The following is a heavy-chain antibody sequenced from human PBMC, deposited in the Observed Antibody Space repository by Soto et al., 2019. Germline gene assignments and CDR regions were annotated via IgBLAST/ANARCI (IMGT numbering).Heavy chain of an antibody. CDR1: GYSFTSYW. D-gene: IGHD3-3*01. CDR3: ARERNGGAPGRFVSQYYFDY. J-gene: IGHJ4*02. CDR2: IYPGDSDT. Sequence: PGESLKISCKGSGYSFTSYWIGWVRQMPGKGLEWMGIIYPGDSDTRYSPSFQGQVTISADKSISTAYLQWSSLKASDTAMYYCARERNGGAPGRFVSQYYFDYWGQGTLVTVSS. V-gene: IGHV5-51*01.